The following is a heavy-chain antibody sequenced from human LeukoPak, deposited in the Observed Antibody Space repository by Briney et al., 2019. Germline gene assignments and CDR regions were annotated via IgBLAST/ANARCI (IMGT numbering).Heavy chain of an antibody. D-gene: IGHD1-26*01. J-gene: IGHJ4*02. V-gene: IGHV4-39*01. CDR3: AGGRGSYMDY. Sequence: SETLSLTCTVSGGSISSSSYYWGWIRQPPGKGPEWTGSIYYSGSTYYNPSLKSRVTISVDTSKNQFSLKLSSVTAADTAVYYCAGGRGSYMDYWGQGTLVTVSS. CDR2: IYYSGST. CDR1: GGSISSSSYY.